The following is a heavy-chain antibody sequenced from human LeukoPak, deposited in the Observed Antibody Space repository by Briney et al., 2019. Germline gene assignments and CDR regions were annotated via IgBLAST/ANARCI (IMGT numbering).Heavy chain of an antibody. CDR3: ASDVDSPYYYDSSGVDY. CDR1: GYTFTSYG. CDR2: ISAYNGNT. J-gene: IGHJ4*02. D-gene: IGHD3-22*01. Sequence: ASVKVSCKASGYTFTSYGISWVRQAPGQGLEWMGWISAYNGNTNYAQKLQGRVTMTTDTSTSTAYMELRSLRSDDTAVYYCASDVDSPYYYDSSGVDYWGQGTLVTVSS. V-gene: IGHV1-18*01.